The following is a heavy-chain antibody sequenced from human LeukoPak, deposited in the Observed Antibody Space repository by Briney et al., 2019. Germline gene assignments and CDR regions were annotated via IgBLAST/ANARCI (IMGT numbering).Heavy chain of an antibody. CDR3: ARGRSSSGLIDY. CDR2: ISGSTSTI. V-gene: IGHV3-48*02. Sequence: SGGSLRLSCAASGFTFSSYSMNWVRQAPGKGLEWVSFISGSTSTIYYADSVKGRFTISRGNAKNSLYLQMNSLRDEDTAVYYCARGRSSSGLIDYWGQGTLVTVSS. J-gene: IGHJ4*02. CDR1: GFTFSSYS. D-gene: IGHD6-19*01.